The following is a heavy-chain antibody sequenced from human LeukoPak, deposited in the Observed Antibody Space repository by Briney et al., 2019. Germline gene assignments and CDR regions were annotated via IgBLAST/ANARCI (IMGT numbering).Heavy chain of an antibody. J-gene: IGHJ4*02. CDR2: INPNSGDT. Sequence: ASVKVSCKASTYTFTGYYMHWVRQAPGQGLEWMGWINPNSGDTNYAQKFQGRVTMTRDTSITTAYMELSRLRSDDTAVYYCARGGAYSGYENDFWGQGTLVTVSS. CDR1: TYTFTGYY. D-gene: IGHD5-12*01. V-gene: IGHV1-2*02. CDR3: ARGGAYSGYENDF.